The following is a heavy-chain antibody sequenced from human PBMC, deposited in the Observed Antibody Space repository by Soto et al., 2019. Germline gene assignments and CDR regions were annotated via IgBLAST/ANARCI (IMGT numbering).Heavy chain of an antibody. D-gene: IGHD3-10*01. Sequence: QVQLQESGPGLVKPSQTLSLTCTVSGGSISSGGYYWSWIRQHPGKGLEWIGYIYYSGSTYYNPSRKSRVTIXXDXSXXQFPLKLSSVTAADTAVYSCAKAVYDSGGWGYFDLWGRGTLVTVSS. V-gene: IGHV4-31*03. CDR3: AKAVYDSGGWGYFDL. CDR1: GGSISSGGYY. J-gene: IGHJ2*01. CDR2: IYYSGST.